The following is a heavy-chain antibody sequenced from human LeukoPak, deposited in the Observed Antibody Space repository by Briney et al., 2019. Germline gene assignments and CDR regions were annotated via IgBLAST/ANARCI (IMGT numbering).Heavy chain of an antibody. CDR2: INPNSGGT. D-gene: IGHD5-18*01. CDR3: ARVAMDNDFDY. Sequence: ASVKVSCKTSGYTFTGYYMHWVRQAPGQGLEWMGWINPNSGGTNYAQKFQGRVTMTRDTSISTTYMELSRLRSDDTAVYYCARVAMDNDFDYWGQGTLVTVSS. V-gene: IGHV1-2*02. CDR1: GYTFTGYY. J-gene: IGHJ4*02.